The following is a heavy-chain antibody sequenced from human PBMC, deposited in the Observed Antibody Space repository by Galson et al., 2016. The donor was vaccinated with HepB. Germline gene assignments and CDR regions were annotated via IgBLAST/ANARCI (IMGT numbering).Heavy chain of an antibody. Sequence: SLRLSCAASGFSFSSYVMFWVRQAPGKGLEFVSAIGSDGRSTHYADSLRGRFTVPRDNSKNMLYLQMSSLRAEDTAVYYCGKYEFDYWGQGTLVTVSS. D-gene: IGHD3-3*01. CDR3: GKYEFDY. V-gene: IGHV3-64D*09. J-gene: IGHJ4*02. CDR1: GFSFSSYV. CDR2: IGSDGRST.